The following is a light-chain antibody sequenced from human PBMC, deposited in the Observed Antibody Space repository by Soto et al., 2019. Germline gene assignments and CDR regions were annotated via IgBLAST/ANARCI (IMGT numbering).Light chain of an antibody. CDR2: AAS. Sequence: DIPLTQSPSSLSASVGDRVTITCRTRQGIRSDLGWYQQKPGKAPKRLIYAASRLQSAVPSRFSAGGSGTEFILTISSLQPEDFATYYCLQHNDYPYTVGQGTKVDIK. CDR3: LQHNDYPYT. J-gene: IGKJ2*01. V-gene: IGKV1-17*01. CDR1: QGIRSD.